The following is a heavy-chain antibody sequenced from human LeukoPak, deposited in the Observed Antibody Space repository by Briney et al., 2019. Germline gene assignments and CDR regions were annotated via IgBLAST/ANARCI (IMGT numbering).Heavy chain of an antibody. CDR3: ARYIAAADADAFDI. D-gene: IGHD6-13*01. CDR1: GYTFTGYY. CDR2: INPNSGGT. V-gene: IGHV1-2*02. J-gene: IGHJ3*02. Sequence: GASVKVSCKASGYTFTGYYMHWVRQAPGQGLEWMGWINPNSGGTNYAQTFHGRVAMTRDTSISTAYMELSRLRSDDTAVYYCARYIAAADADAFDIWGQGTMVTVSS.